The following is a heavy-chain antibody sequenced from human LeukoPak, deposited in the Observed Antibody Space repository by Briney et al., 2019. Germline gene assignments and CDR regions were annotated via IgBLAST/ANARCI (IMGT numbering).Heavy chain of an antibody. CDR2: ISSSSSYI. V-gene: IGHV3-21*01. CDR1: GFTFNNYA. J-gene: IGHJ4*02. CDR3: ARGRGSYIELDY. D-gene: IGHD1-26*01. Sequence: GGSLRLSCAASGFTFNNYAMSWVRQAPGKGLEWVSSISSSSSYIYYADSVKGRFTISRDNAKNSLYLQMNSLRAEDTAVYYCARGRGSYIELDYWGQGTLVTVSS.